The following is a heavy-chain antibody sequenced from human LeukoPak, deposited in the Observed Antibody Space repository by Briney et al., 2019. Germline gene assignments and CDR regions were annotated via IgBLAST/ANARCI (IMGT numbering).Heavy chain of an antibody. Sequence: GGSLRLSCAASGFTFSSYAMSWFRQAPGKGLEWVSAISGSGGSTYYADSVKGRFTISRDNSKNTLYLQMNSLKAEDTAVYYCAVSGSHYYYMDVWGKGTTVTVSS. CDR3: AVSGSHYYYMDV. J-gene: IGHJ6*03. V-gene: IGHV3-23*01. D-gene: IGHD3-10*01. CDR1: GFTFSSYA. CDR2: ISGSGGST.